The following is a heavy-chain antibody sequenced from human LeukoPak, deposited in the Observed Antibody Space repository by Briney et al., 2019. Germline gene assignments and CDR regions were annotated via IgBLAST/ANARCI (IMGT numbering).Heavy chain of an antibody. Sequence: GGSLRLSCAASGFTFSSYAMHWVRQAPGKGLEWVAVISYDGSNKYYADSVKGRFTISRDNSKNTLYLQMNSLRAEDTAVYYCARESHSYSSSWYYFDYWGQGTLVTVSS. J-gene: IGHJ4*02. V-gene: IGHV3-30*04. CDR3: ARESHSYSSSWYYFDY. CDR2: ISYDGSNK. D-gene: IGHD6-13*01. CDR1: GFTFSSYA.